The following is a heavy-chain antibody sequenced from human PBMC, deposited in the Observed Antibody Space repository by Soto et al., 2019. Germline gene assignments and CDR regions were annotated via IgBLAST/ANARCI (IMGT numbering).Heavy chain of an antibody. V-gene: IGHV4-39*01. CDR2: IYYSGST. CDR1: GGSISSSSYY. J-gene: IGHJ6*02. Sequence: LSLTYTVSGGSISSSSYYWGWIRQPPGKGLEWIGSIYYSGSTYYNPSLKSRVTISVDTSKNQFSLKLSSVTAADTAVYYCARQRGYYDILTGYYPYGMDVWGQGTTVTVSS. D-gene: IGHD3-9*01. CDR3: ARQRGYYDILTGYYPYGMDV.